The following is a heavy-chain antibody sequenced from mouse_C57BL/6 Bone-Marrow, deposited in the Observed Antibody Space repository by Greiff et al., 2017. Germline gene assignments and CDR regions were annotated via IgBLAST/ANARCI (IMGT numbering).Heavy chain of an antibody. CDR3: ARPPDGYYEAY. CDR2: ISSGGSYT. D-gene: IGHD2-3*01. V-gene: IGHV5-6*01. J-gene: IGHJ3*01. CDR1: GFTFSSYG. Sequence: EVQGVESGGDLVKPGGSLKLSCAASGFTFSSYGMSWVRQTPDKRLEWVATISSGGSYTYYPDSVKGRFTISRDNAKNTLYLQMSSLKSEDTAMYYCARPPDGYYEAYWGQGTLVTVSA.